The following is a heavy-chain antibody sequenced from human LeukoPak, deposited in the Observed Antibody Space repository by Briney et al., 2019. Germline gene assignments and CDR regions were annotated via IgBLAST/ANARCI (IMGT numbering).Heavy chain of an antibody. CDR3: ATSSGSAVFPFDY. V-gene: IGHV1-2*02. D-gene: IGHD6-25*01. CDR2: INPNSGGT. Sequence: ASVKVSCKTSLYTFTSYYLHWVRQAPAQGRQWLGCINPNSGGTSLPQQIRGRLTLTGDVSVSTTCLDLSGLTSDDTAVYYCATSSGSAVFPFDYWGQGTLVIVSS. J-gene: IGHJ4*02. CDR1: LYTFTSYY.